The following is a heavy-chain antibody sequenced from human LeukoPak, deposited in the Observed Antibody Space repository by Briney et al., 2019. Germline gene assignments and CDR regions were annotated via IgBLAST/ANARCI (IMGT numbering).Heavy chain of an antibody. CDR3: ARGHLGGVDTAMATDWFDP. CDR2: MNPNSGNT. CDR1: GYTFTSYD. J-gene: IGHJ5*02. V-gene: IGHV1-8*03. Sequence: VASMKVSCKASGYTFTSYDINWVRQATGQGLEWMGWMNPNSGNTGYAQKFQGRVTITRNTSISTAYMELSSLRSEDTAVYYCARGHLGGVDTAMATDWFDPWGQGTLVTVSS. D-gene: IGHD5-18*01.